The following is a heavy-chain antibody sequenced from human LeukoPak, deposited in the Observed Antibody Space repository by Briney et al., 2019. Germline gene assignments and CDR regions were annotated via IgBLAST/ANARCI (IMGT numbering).Heavy chain of an antibody. CDR2: ISSSGSTI. V-gene: IGHV3-48*03. J-gene: IGHJ4*02. CDR1: GFTFSSYE. CDR3: AKDGKDYYGSGSYSDY. D-gene: IGHD3-10*01. Sequence: GGSLRLSCAASGFTFSSYEMNWVRQAPGKGLEWVSYISSSGSTIYYADSVKGRFTISRDNAKNSLYLQMNSLRAEDTAVYYCAKDGKDYYGSGSYSDYWGQGTLVTVSS.